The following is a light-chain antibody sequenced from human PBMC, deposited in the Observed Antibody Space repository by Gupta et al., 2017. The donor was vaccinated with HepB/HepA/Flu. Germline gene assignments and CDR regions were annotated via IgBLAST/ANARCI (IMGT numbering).Light chain of an antibody. CDR3: QQYDDSPWT. J-gene: IGKJ1*01. V-gene: IGKV3-20*01. CDR1: KSVNSNY. CDR2: GTT. Sequence: EIVLTQSPGTLSLSPGERATLSCRASKSVNSNYLAWFHQKPGQAPRLLIYGTTNRATGIPDRFSGSGSGTEFTLTISRLEPEDFAIYYCQQYDDSPWTFGQGTKVEIK.